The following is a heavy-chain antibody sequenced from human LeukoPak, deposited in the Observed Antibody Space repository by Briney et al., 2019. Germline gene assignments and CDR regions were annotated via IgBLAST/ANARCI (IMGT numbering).Heavy chain of an antibody. D-gene: IGHD5-12*01. CDR2: ISYDGKNI. CDR1: GFTFSSYG. V-gene: IGHV3-33*01. CDR3: ARTYTRESGYDFVFHY. J-gene: IGHJ4*02. Sequence: PGRSLRLSCAASGFTFSSYGMHWVRQAPGKGLEWVAAISYDGKNIHYVDSVKGRFTISRDSSKSTVYLQMNSLRAEDTAVYYCARTYTRESGYDFVFHYWGRGTMVSVSS.